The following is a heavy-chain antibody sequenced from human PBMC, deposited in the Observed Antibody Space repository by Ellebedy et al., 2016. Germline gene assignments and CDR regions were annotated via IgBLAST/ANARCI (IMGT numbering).Heavy chain of an antibody. CDR1: GGSFSGFY. V-gene: IGHV4-34*01. CDR3: ARDWRGDSTDY. CDR2: INHSGST. D-gene: IGHD3-16*01. Sequence: SETLSLTCAVYGGSFSGFYWGWIRQPPGKGLEWIGEINHSGSTNHNPSLKSRVTILVDTSKNQFSLKLSSVTAADTAVYYCARDWRGDSTDYWGQGTLVTVSS. J-gene: IGHJ4*02.